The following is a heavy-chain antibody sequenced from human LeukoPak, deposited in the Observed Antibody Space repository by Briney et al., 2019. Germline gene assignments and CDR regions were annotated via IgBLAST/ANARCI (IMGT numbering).Heavy chain of an antibody. D-gene: IGHD5-12*01. J-gene: IGHJ4*02. Sequence: PGGSLRLSCAASGFTFSSYSMSWVRQAPGKGLECVAGITGIGGSKSYADSMKGLFTIARDNTKNTLYLQFNSPRAEDTAVYYCAKGYDRGARLFDYWGQGTRVTVSS. V-gene: IGHV3-23*01. CDR3: AKGYDRGARLFDY. CDR2: ITGIGGSK. CDR1: GFTFSSYS.